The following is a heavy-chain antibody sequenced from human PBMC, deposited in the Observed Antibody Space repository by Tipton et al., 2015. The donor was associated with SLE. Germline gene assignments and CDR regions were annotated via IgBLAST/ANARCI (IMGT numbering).Heavy chain of an antibody. Sequence: TLSLTCSVSGASISNYYWSWIRQPPGKGLEWIGYIYHSGSTNYNPSLKSRVTISGDTSKNQFSLKLSSVTAADTAVYYCVRLELPATKADYWGPGTLVTVSS. V-gene: IGHV4-59*08. CDR3: VRLELPATKADY. CDR2: IYHSGST. D-gene: IGHD5-24*01. J-gene: IGHJ4*02. CDR1: GASISNYY.